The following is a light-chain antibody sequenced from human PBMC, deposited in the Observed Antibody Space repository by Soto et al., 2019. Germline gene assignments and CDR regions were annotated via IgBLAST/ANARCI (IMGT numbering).Light chain of an antibody. CDR3: GTWDSSLSAYV. J-gene: IGLJ1*01. CDR2: ENN. CDR1: SSNIGNNY. V-gene: IGLV1-51*02. Sequence: QSVLTQPPSVSAAPGQTVTISCSGSSSNIGNNYVSWYQQLPGTAPKLLIYENNKRPSGIPGRFSGSKSGTSATLGITGLQTVDEADYYCGTWDSSLSAYVFGTGTKLTVL.